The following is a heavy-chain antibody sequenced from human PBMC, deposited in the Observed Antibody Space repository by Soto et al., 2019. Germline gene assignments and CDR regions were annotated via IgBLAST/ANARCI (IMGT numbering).Heavy chain of an antibody. CDR3: AREDCSSTSCYQYYYGMDV. D-gene: IGHD2-2*01. Sequence: PWETLSLTCAVSGGSISNSDWWSWVRQPPGKGLEWIGEIFHSGSTNYNPSLRSRVTINPDTSKNQFSLQLNSVTPEDTAVYYCAREDCSSTSCYQYYYGMDVWGQGTTVTVSS. CDR1: GGSISNSDW. V-gene: IGHV4-4*02. CDR2: IFHSGST. J-gene: IGHJ6*02.